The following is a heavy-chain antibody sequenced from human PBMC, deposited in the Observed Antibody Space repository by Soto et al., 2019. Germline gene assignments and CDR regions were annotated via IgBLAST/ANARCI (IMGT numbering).Heavy chain of an antibody. Sequence: SETLSLTCAVYGGSFSGYYWSWIRQPPGKGLEWIGEINHSGNTNYNPSLKSRVTISVDTSKNQFSLKLSSVTAADTAVYYFARGHVDSRSPLAYCGQGTLVTVSS. J-gene: IGHJ4*02. V-gene: IGHV4-34*01. CDR2: INHSGNT. D-gene: IGHD6-6*01. CDR3: ARGHVDSRSPLAY. CDR1: GGSFSGYY.